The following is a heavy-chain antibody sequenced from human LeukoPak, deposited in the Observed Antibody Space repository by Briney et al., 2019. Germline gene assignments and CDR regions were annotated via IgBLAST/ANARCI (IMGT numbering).Heavy chain of an antibody. V-gene: IGHV4-4*02. CDR1: GGSISSSNW. CDR3: ARDRSYYGSGGPNGWFDP. CDR2: IYHSGST. J-gene: IGHJ5*02. D-gene: IGHD3-10*01. Sequence: SETLSLTCAVSGGSISSSNWWSWVRQPPGKGLEWIGEIYHSGSTNYNPSLKSRVTISVDKSKNQFSLKLSSVTAADTAVYYCARDRSYYGSGGPNGWFDPWGQGTLVTVSS.